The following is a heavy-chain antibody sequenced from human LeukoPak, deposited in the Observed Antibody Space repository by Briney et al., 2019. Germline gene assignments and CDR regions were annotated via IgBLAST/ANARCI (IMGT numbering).Heavy chain of an antibody. D-gene: IGHD1-26*01. CDR3: ARDGREQNRFDP. Sequence: SETLSLTCTVSGGSISSYYWSWIRQPPGKGLEWIGYIYYSGSTNYNPSLKSRVTISVDTSKNQFSLKLSSVTAADTAVYYCARDGREQNRFDPWGQGTLVTVSS. CDR1: GGSISSYY. CDR2: IYYSGST. V-gene: IGHV4-59*01. J-gene: IGHJ5*02.